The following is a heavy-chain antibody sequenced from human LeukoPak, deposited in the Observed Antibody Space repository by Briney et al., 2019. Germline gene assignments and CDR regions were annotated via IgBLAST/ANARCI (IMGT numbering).Heavy chain of an antibody. Sequence: GGSLRLSCAASGFTFSSYAMHWVRQAPGKGLEWVAVISYDGSNKYYADSVKGRFTISRDNSKNTLYVQMNSLRAEDTALYYCAEASSYYYDTSGYYVWGQGTLVTVSS. CDR1: GFTFSSYA. J-gene: IGHJ4*02. V-gene: IGHV3-30-3*02. CDR3: AEASSYYYDTSGYYV. D-gene: IGHD3-22*01. CDR2: ISYDGSNK.